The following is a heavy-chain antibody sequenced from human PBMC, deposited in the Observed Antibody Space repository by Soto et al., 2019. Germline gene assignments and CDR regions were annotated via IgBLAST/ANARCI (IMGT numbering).Heavy chain of an antibody. D-gene: IGHD3-10*01. Sequence: SVKVSCKASGGTFSSYAISWVRQAPGQGLEWMGGIIPIFGTANYAQKFQGRVTITADESTSTAYMELSSLRSEDTAVYYCVMVREYYFDYWGQGTLVTVSS. J-gene: IGHJ4*02. CDR2: IIPIFGTA. CDR1: GGTFSSYA. V-gene: IGHV1-69*13. CDR3: VMVREYYFDY.